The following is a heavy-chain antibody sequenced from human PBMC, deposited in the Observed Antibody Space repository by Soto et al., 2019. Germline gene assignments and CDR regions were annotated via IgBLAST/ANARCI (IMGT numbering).Heavy chain of an antibody. CDR1: GFTFSNSA. CDR3: TETSRGYSGYDYYYYYGMDV. D-gene: IGHD5-12*01. V-gene: IGHV3-23*01. CDR2: ISGSGGST. J-gene: IGHJ6*02. Sequence: GGSLRLSCAASGFTFSNSAMSWVRQAPGKGLEWVSAISGSGGSTYYADSMKGRFTISRDNSKSTLYLQMNSLRVEDTAVYYCTETSRGYSGYDYYYYYGMDVWGQGTTVTVS.